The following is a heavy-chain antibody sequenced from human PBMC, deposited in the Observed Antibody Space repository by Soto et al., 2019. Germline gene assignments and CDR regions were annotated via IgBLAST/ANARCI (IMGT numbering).Heavy chain of an antibody. CDR2: ISGSGGST. D-gene: IGHD3-9*01. J-gene: IGHJ6*02. CDR1: GFTFSSYA. Sequence: EVQLLESGGGLVQPGGSLRLSCAASGFTFSSYAMSWVRQAPGKGLEWVSAISGSGGSTYYADSVKGRFTISRDNSKNXRYLQMNSLRAEDTAVYYCAKGLRILRYYYYGMDVWGQGTTVTVSS. CDR3: AKGLRILRYYYYGMDV. V-gene: IGHV3-23*01.